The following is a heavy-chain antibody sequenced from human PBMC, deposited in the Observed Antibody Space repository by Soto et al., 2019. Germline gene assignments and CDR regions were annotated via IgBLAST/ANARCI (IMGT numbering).Heavy chain of an antibody. V-gene: IGHV3-23*01. CDR2: ISGSGGST. CDR3: AKDYYDSSGYVGWFDP. J-gene: IGHJ5*02. CDR1: GFTFSSYA. D-gene: IGHD3-22*01. Sequence: GGSLRLSCAASGFTFSSYAMSWVRQAPGKGLEWVSAISGSGGSTYYADSVKGRFTISRDNSKNTLYLQMNSLRAEDTAVYYCAKDYYDSSGYVGWFDPWGQGTLVTVSS.